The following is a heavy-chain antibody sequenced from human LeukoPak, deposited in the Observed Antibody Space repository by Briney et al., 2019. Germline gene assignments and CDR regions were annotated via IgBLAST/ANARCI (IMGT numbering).Heavy chain of an antibody. CDR2: ISWNSGSI. J-gene: IGHJ4*02. Sequence: GGSLRLSCAASGFTFDDYAMHWVRQAPGKGLEWVSSISWNSGSIGYADSVKGRFTISRDNAKNSLYLQMNSLRAEDMALYYCAKDKGVGATRGIDYWGQGTLVTVSS. D-gene: IGHD1-26*01. CDR1: GFTFDDYA. V-gene: IGHV3-9*03. CDR3: AKDKGVGATRGIDY.